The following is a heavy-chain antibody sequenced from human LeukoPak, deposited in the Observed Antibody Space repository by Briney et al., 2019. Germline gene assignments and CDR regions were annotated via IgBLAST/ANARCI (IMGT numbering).Heavy chain of an antibody. J-gene: IGHJ3*02. CDR1: GGSISSGSYY. Sequence: SQTLSLTCTVSGGSISSGSYYWSWIRQPAGKRLEWIGRIYTSGSTNYNPSLKSRATISVDTSKNQFSLKLSSVTAADTAVYYCARERQYYDSSGLHAFDIWGQGTMVTVSS. CDR2: IYTSGST. V-gene: IGHV4-61*02. D-gene: IGHD3-22*01. CDR3: ARERQYYDSSGLHAFDI.